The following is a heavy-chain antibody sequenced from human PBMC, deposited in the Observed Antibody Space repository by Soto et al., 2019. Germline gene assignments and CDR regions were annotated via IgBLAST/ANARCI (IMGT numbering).Heavy chain of an antibody. J-gene: IGHJ4*02. Sequence: TLSLTCAVSGGSISSGGYSWSWIRQPPGKGLEWIGYIYHSGSTYYNPSLKSRVTISVDRSKNQFSLKLSSVTAADTAVYYCARASRMKSYFDYWGQGTLVTVSS. CDR3: ARASRMKSYFDY. V-gene: IGHV4-30-2*01. CDR2: IYHSGST. CDR1: GGSISSGGYS.